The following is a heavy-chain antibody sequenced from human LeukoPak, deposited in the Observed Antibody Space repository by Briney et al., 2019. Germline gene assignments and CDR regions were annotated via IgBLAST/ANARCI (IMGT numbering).Heavy chain of an antibody. CDR1: AGAFRRYA. V-gene: IGHV1-69*06. J-gene: IGHJ4*02. D-gene: IGHD5-24*01. CDR3: ARESADGYVKSSGY. Sequence: ASVKVSCKASAGAFRRYAVSSARQAPGQGLEWMGKIIPIFATPSYAQNFQGRVTITADKSTNTAYMELSSLTSEDTVVYYCARESADGYVKSSGYWGQGTLVIVSS. CDR2: IIPIFATP.